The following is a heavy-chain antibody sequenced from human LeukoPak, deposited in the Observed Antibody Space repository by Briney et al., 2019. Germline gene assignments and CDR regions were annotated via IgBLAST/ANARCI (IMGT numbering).Heavy chain of an antibody. V-gene: IGHV1-46*01. D-gene: IGHD2-15*01. CDR2: INPSGGST. CDR1: GYTFTFYY. J-gene: IGHJ4*02. Sequence: ASVKVSCKASGYTFTFYYIYWVRQASGQGLEWMGIINPSGGSTTYAQKFQGRVAMTSDMSTKTLYMELSSLRSEDTAVYFCAREGYCSGSICYSFDYWGQGTLVTVSS. CDR3: AREGYCSGSICYSFDY.